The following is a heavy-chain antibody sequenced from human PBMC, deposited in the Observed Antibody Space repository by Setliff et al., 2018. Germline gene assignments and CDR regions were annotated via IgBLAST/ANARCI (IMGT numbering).Heavy chain of an antibody. V-gene: IGHV5-51*01. Sequence: LGESLKISCKGSGFSFTTYWIGWVRQMPGKGLELMGIIYPGDSDTRYSPAFQGQVTISADKSISTAYLQWSSLKASDTAMYYCARNRVALYDAFDIWGQGTMVTVSS. J-gene: IGHJ3*02. CDR1: GFSFTTYW. CDR3: ARNRVALYDAFDI. CDR2: IYPGDSDT. D-gene: IGHD5-12*01.